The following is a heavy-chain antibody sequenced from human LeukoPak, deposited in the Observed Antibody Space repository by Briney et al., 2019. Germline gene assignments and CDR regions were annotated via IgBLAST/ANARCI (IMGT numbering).Heavy chain of an antibody. V-gene: IGHV3-48*04. CDR3: VRDTSVGAAYFDF. D-gene: IGHD3-3*01. CDR2: ISSGSSTI. CDR1: GFTFSSYS. J-gene: IGHJ4*02. Sequence: GGSLRLSCAASGFTFSSYSMNWVRQAPGKGLEWVSYISSGSSTIYYADSVKGRFTISRDNAKNSLYLQMNSLRAEDTAVYFCVRDTSVGAAYFDFWGQGALVAVSS.